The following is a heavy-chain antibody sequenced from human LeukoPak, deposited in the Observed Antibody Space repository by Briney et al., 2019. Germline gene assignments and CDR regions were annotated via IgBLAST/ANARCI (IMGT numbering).Heavy chain of an antibody. J-gene: IGHJ4*02. V-gene: IGHV4-4*03. CDR3: AREGGPYRPLDY. Sequence: PGTLSLTCGVSGGSISSTNWWTWVRQPPGEGPEWIGEVHLSGRTNYNPSLESRVTMSVDMSENHISLKLTSVTAADTAVYYCAREGGPYRPLDYSGQGTLVTVSS. CDR2: VHLSGRT. CDR1: GGSISSTNW.